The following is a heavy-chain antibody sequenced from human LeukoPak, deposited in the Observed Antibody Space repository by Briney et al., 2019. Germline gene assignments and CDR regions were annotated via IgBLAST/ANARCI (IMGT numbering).Heavy chain of an antibody. D-gene: IGHD3-16*01. CDR2: ISSSSTYI. CDR3: ARRSEFGVLYYMDV. CDR1: GFTFSSYS. V-gene: IGHV3-21*01. J-gene: IGHJ6*03. Sequence: GGSLRLSCAASGFTFSSYSMNWVRQAPGKGLEWVSSISSSSTYIYYTDSVKGRFTISRDDASNSLALQMNSLRAEDTAVYYCARRSEFGVLYYMDVWGKGTTVTVSS.